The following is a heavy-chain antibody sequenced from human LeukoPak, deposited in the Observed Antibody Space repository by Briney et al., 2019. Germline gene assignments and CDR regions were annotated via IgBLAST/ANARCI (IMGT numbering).Heavy chain of an antibody. Sequence: GGSLRLSCAASGFTFSTYGLSWVRQAPGKGLEWVSAIGGSGGSTYYVDSVKGRFTISRDDSKNTLYLQMNSLRAEDTAVYYCAELGITMIGGVWGKGTTVTISS. V-gene: IGHV3-23*01. CDR3: AELGITMIGGV. J-gene: IGHJ6*04. CDR1: GFTFSTYG. D-gene: IGHD3-10*02. CDR2: IGGSGGST.